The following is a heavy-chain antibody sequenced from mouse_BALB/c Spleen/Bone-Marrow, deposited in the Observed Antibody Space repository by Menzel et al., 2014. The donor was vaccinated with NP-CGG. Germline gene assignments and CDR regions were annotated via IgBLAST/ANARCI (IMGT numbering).Heavy chain of an antibody. J-gene: IGHJ4*01. D-gene: IGHD2-3*01. CDR1: GFTFSSYG. CDR3: ARDGYYVFYAMDY. Sequence: VQLKESGGGLVQPGGSLKLSCAASGFTFSSYGMSWVRQTPDKRLELVATINSNGGSTYYPDSVKGRFTISRDDAKNTLYLQMSSLKSEDTAVYYCARDGYYVFYAMDYWGQGTSVTVSS. V-gene: IGHV5-6-3*01. CDR2: INSNGGST.